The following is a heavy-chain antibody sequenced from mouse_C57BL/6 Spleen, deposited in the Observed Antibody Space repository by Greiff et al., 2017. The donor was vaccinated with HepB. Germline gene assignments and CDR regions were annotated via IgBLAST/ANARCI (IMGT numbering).Heavy chain of an antibody. Sequence: VQLVESGAELVKPGASVKISCKASGYAFSSYWMNWVKQRPGKGLEWIGQIYPGDGDTNYNGKFKGKATLTADKSSSTAYMQLSSLTSEDSAVYFCARKGDGSSPFYAMDYWGQGTSVTVSS. V-gene: IGHV1-80*01. D-gene: IGHD1-1*01. CDR1: GYAFSSYW. CDR2: IYPGDGDT. J-gene: IGHJ4*01. CDR3: ARKGDGSSPFYAMDY.